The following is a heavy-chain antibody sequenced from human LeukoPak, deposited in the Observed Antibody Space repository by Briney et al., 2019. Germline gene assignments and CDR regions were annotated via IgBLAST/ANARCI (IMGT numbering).Heavy chain of an antibody. V-gene: IGHV3-53*01. CDR2: IYSGGST. CDR1: GFTVSSNY. Sequence: SGGSLRLSCAASGFTVSSNYMSWVRQAPGKGLEWVSVIYSGGSTYYADSVKGRFTISRDNSKNTLYLRMNSLRAEDTAVYYCAREGAEEYFDYWGQGTLVTVSS. CDR3: AREGAEEYFDY. J-gene: IGHJ4*02.